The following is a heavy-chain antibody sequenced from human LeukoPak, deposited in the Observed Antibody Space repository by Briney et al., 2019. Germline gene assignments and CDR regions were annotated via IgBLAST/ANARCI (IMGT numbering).Heavy chain of an antibody. CDR1: GGSFSGYY. CDR2: INHSGST. V-gene: IGHV4-34*01. CDR3: AANSADYNTLGSSYKV. D-gene: IGHD3-10*01. Sequence: SETLSLTCAVYGGSFSGYYWSWIRQPPGKGLEWIGEINHSGSTNYNPSLKSRVTISVDTSKNQFSLKLNSVTAADTAVFYCAANSADYNTLGSSYKVWGQGTLVTVSS. J-gene: IGHJ4*02.